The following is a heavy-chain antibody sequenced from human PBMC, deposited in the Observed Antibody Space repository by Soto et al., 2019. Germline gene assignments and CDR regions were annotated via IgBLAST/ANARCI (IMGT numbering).Heavy chain of an antibody. J-gene: IGHJ4*02. CDR1: GFTFGDYA. Sequence: GGSLRLSCTASGFTFGDYAMSWFRQAPGKGLEWVGFIRSKAYGGTTEYAASVKGRFTISRDDSKSIAYLQMNSLKTEDTAVYYCTRDVGDGYNSYYFDYWGQGTPVTVSS. CDR3: TRDVGDGYNSYYFDY. D-gene: IGHD1-1*01. CDR2: IRSKAYGGTT. V-gene: IGHV3-49*03.